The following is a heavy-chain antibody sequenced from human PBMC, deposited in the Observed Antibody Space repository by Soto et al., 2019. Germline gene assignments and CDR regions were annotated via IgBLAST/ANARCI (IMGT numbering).Heavy chain of an antibody. Sequence: SQTLSLTCAISGDSVSSRSAAWNWIRLSPSRGLEWLGRTLYRSKWYDDYAPSVKGRITIIQDTSKSQFSLQLNSVTPDDTAVYFCGRTSLSTFEPVRLFDYWGQGTLVTVPQ. CDR2: TLYRSKWYD. J-gene: IGHJ4*02. V-gene: IGHV6-1*01. CDR1: GDSVSSRSAA. D-gene: IGHD3-10*01. CDR3: GRTSLSTFEPVRLFDY.